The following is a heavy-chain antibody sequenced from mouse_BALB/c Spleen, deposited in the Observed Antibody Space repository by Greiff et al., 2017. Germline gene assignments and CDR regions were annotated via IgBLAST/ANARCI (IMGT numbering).Heavy chain of an antibody. Sequence: VKLQESGAELARPGASVKMSCKASGYTFTSYTMHWVKQRPGQGLEWIGYINPSSGYTNYNQKFKDKATLTADKSSSTAYMQLSSLTSEDSAVYYCARIERDGNYVAWFAYWGQGTLVTVSA. J-gene: IGHJ3*01. V-gene: IGHV1-4*01. D-gene: IGHD2-1*01. CDR3: ARIERDGNYVAWFAY. CDR2: INPSSGYT. CDR1: GYTFTSYT.